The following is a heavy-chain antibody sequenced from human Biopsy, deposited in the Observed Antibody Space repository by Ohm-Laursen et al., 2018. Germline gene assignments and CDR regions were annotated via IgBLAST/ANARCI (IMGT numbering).Heavy chain of an antibody. CDR1: GYTLTELS. V-gene: IGHV1-24*01. Sequence: GASVKVSCKVSGYTLTELSMHWVRQAPGKGLEWMGGFAPENGKTVYAQNFQARVSMTEDTSTDIAYMELRSLRSEDTAVYYCAADINVWNVNYWGQGTQVTVSS. CDR2: FAPENGKT. J-gene: IGHJ4*02. D-gene: IGHD1-1*01. CDR3: AADINVWNVNY.